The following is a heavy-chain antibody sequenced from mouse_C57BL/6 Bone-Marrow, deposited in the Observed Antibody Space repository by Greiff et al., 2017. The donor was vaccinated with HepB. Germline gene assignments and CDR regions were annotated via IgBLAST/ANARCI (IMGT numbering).Heavy chain of an antibody. CDR1: GFNIKDYY. V-gene: IGHV14-2*01. D-gene: IGHD2-4*01. J-gene: IGHJ2*01. CDR3: ASDIYYDYDGYYFDY. CDR2: IDPEDGET. Sequence: VQLKESGAELVKPGASVKLSCTASGFNIKDYYMHWVKQRTEQGLEWIGRIDPEDGETKYAPKFQGQATITADTSSNTAYLQISSLTSEDTAVYYCASDIYYDYDGYYFDYWGQGTTLTVSS.